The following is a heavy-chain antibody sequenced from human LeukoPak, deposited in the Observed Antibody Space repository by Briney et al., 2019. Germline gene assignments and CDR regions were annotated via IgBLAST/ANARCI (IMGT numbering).Heavy chain of an antibody. J-gene: IGHJ4*02. CDR1: GFTFTNYA. D-gene: IGHD3-22*01. CDR2: ISGSGGST. CDR3: AKSPRRMYYYDSSGLDY. Sequence: GGPLRLSCAASGFTFTNYAMSWVRQAPGKGLEWVSAISGSGGSTYYADSVKGRFTISRDNSKNTLYLQMNSLRAEDTAVYYCAKSPRRMYYYDSSGLDYWGQGTLVTVSS. V-gene: IGHV3-23*01.